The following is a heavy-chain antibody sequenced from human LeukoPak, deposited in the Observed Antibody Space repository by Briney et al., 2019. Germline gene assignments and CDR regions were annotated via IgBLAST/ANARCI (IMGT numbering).Heavy chain of an antibody. D-gene: IGHD1-1*01. CDR3: ATWRTAKTGFDY. Sequence: SETLSLTCTVSVGSISRTTYYWGWIRQPPGKGLEWIGSIYNSGSTYYNPSLKSRVTISVDTSKNQFSLKLSSVTAADTGVYYCATWRTAKTGFDYWGQGTLVTVSS. CDR1: VGSISRTTYY. J-gene: IGHJ4*02. CDR2: IYNSGST. V-gene: IGHV4-39*01.